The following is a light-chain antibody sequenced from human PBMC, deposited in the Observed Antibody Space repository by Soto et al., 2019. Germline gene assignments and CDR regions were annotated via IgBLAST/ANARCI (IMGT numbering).Light chain of an antibody. CDR2: LNSDGSH. CDR1: SGHSNYA. J-gene: IGLJ2*01. CDR3: QTWGSGIVV. V-gene: IGLV4-69*01. Sequence: QPVLTQSPSASASLGASVKLTCTLSSGHSNYAIAWHQQQSEKGPRYLMKLNSDGSHSKGDGIPDRFSGSSSGAERYLTISGLQSDDEADYYCQTWGSGIVVFGGGTMLTVL.